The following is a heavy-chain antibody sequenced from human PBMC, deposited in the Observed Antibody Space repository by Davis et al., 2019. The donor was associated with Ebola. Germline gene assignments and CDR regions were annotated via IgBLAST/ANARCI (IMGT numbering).Heavy chain of an antibody. D-gene: IGHD3-3*01. CDR2: INAGNGNT. CDR3: ASGAYDFWSGYPNNWFDP. J-gene: IGHJ5*02. Sequence: AASVKVSCKASGYTFTSYAMHWVRQAPGQRLEWMGWINAGNGNTKYSQKFQGRVTIPRDTSASTAYMELSSLRSEDTAVYYCASGAYDFWSGYPNNWFDPWGQGTLVTVSS. CDR1: GYTFTSYA. V-gene: IGHV1-3*01.